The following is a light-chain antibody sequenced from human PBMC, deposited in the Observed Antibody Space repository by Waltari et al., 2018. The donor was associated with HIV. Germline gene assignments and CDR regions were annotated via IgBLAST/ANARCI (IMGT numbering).Light chain of an antibody. J-gene: IGKJ4*01. Sequence: DTVMTQSPDSLALSLGERATINCKSSRTILFPSNSKNYLAWYQQKPGQSPKLLIYWASTRESGVPDRFSGGGSGTNFTLTISSLQTEDVAVYYCQQYFSSPLTFGGGTRVEIK. V-gene: IGKV4-1*01. CDR3: QQYFSSPLT. CDR2: WAS. CDR1: RTILFPSNSKNY.